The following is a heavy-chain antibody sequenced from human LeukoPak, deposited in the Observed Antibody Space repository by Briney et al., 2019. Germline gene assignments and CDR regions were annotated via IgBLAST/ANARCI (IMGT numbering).Heavy chain of an antibody. J-gene: IGHJ4*02. CDR3: ARVITEYQLHYFDY. Sequence: SETLSLTCTVSGGSISSGGYYWSWIRQHPGKGLEWIGYTYYSGSTYYNPSLKSRVTISVDTSKNQFSLKLSSVTAADTAVYYCARVITEYQLHYFDYWGQGTLVTVSS. CDR1: GGSISSGGYY. CDR2: TYYSGST. D-gene: IGHD2-2*01. V-gene: IGHV4-31*03.